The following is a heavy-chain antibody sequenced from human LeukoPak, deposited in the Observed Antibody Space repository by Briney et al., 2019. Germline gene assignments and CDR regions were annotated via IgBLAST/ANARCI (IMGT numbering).Heavy chain of an antibody. CDR1: GYTFTSYY. Sequence: ASVKVSCKAAGYTFTSYYIDWVRQAPGQGLEWMGLMNPTSGNTGYAQKFQGRVTMTRDASIATAYMELSSLTSEDTALYYCTRMRGYTYGCRYLDLWGRGTPVTVSS. D-gene: IGHD5-18*01. CDR3: TRMRGYTYGCRYLDL. V-gene: IGHV1-8*01. CDR2: MNPTSGNT. J-gene: IGHJ2*01.